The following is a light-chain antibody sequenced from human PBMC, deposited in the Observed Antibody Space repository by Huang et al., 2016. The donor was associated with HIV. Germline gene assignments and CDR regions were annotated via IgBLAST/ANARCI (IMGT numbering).Light chain of an antibody. V-gene: IGKV3-20*01. CDR3: QQYGSSPLT. CDR2: GAS. Sequence: EIVLTQSPGTLSLSPGERVTLSCRASQSVSSNFLAWYQQKPGQAPRFLIYGASTRATGVPERLSGSGSGTDFTLTISRLEPEDFAVYYCQQYGSSPLTFGGGTKVEIK. CDR1: QSVSSNF. J-gene: IGKJ4*01.